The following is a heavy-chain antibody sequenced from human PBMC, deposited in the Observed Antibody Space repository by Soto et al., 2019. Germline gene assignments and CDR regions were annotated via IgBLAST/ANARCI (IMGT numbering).Heavy chain of an antibody. Sequence: EVQVVESGGGLLKHGGSLRLACEIYGLPLAKVWMSWIRQAPGKGLEWVGRIKSQTDGGRIDYAAPVKGRFTISRDDSKNTLYLQINSLNSEDTAVYYCTKSVTGTPRAIDYWGHGNLVTVSS. D-gene: IGHD1-7*01. CDR3: TKSVTGTPRAIDY. CDR2: IKSQTDGGRI. CDR1: GLPLAKVW. J-gene: IGHJ4*01. V-gene: IGHV3-15*01.